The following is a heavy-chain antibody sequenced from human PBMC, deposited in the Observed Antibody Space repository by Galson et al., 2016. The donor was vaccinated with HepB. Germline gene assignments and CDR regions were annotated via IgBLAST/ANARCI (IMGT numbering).Heavy chain of an antibody. CDR3: ARGMTTTSYDSLTGNRRRFDL. V-gene: IGHV1-3*01. CDR1: GYSLTNYA. Sequence: CKASGYSLTNYAMHWVRQAPGQRLEWVGWINAGIGNTKYSQKFQDRVTITRDAAATTTYMELRSLRSEDTAVYYCARGMTTTSYDSLTGNRRRFDLWGQGTLVTVSS. D-gene: IGHD3-9*01. J-gene: IGHJ5*02. CDR2: INAGIGNT.